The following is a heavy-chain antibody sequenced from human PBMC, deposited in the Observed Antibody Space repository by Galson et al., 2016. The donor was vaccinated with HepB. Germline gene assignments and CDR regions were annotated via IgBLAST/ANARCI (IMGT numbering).Heavy chain of an antibody. Sequence: SVKVSCKASGHTFTSYGISWVRQAPGQGLEWMGWISAYNGNTNYAQKLQGRVTMTTDTSTSTAYMELRSLRSDDAAVYYCARVGYGDDPEIPSFDYWGQGTLVIVSS. D-gene: IGHD4-17*01. CDR3: ARVGYGDDPEIPSFDY. CDR1: GHTFTSYG. CDR2: ISAYNGNT. V-gene: IGHV1-18*01. J-gene: IGHJ4*02.